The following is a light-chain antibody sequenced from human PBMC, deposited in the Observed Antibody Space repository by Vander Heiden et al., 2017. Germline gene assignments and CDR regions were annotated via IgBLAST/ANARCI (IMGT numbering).Light chain of an antibody. CDR1: QSVSSY. V-gene: IGKV3-11*01. CDR3: QQRSIWPPIT. J-gene: IGKJ5*01. Sequence: EIVLTQSPATLSLSPGERATLSCRASQSVSSYLAWYQQNPGQAPRLLIYDASNRATGIPARFSGSGSGTDFTLTISSREPEDFAVYYCQQRSIWPPITFGQGTRLEI. CDR2: DAS.